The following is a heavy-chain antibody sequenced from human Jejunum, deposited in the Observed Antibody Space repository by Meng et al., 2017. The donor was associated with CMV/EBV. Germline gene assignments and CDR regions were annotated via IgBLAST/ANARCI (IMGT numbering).Heavy chain of an antibody. D-gene: IGHD3-9*01. CDR3: AREKYEILTGYRSNYYCYGIDV. Sequence: CRNWVRQAPGKGLYLVSIFYSGCITYSADSVKGRFTISRDKSKSTLYLQMNSLRVEDTAVYYCAREKYEILTGYRSNYYCYGIDVWGQGTTVTVSS. CDR1: C. CDR2: FYSGCIT. V-gene: IGHV3-53*01. J-gene: IGHJ6*02.